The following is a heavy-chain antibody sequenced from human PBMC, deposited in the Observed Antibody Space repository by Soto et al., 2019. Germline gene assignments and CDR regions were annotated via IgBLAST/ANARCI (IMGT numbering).Heavy chain of an antibody. CDR1: GFTFSDHY. Sequence: GGSLRLSCAASGFTFSDHYMDWVRQAPGKGLEWVGRIRNKANSYTTEYAASVKGRFTISRDDSKNSLYLQMNSLKTEDTAVYYCARDRGKSYYYYYMDVWGKGTTVTVSS. CDR2: IRNKANSYTT. V-gene: IGHV3-72*01. J-gene: IGHJ6*03. CDR3: ARDRGKSYYYYYMDV.